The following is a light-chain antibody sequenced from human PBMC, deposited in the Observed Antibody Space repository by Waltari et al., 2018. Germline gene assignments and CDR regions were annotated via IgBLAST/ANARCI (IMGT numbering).Light chain of an antibody. J-gene: IGLJ2*01. Sequence: QSALPQPASVSGSPGQSITISCTGTSSDSGGYNYVSWYQQHPGKAPKLMIYEVSNRPSGVSNRFSGSKSGNTASLTISGLQAEDEADYYCSSYTSSSSVVFGGGTKLTVL. CDR1: SSDSGGYNY. V-gene: IGLV2-14*01. CDR3: SSYTSSSSVV. CDR2: EVS.